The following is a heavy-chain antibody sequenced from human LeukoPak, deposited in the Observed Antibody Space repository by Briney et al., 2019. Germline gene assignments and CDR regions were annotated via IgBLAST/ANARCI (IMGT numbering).Heavy chain of an antibody. CDR2: ITSNINTI. CDR3: ASTDSSGWFDAFDI. V-gene: IGHV3-48*01. Sequence: EGSLRLSCAASGFTFSTYNMNWVRQAPGRGLEWLSYITSNINTIYYADSVKGRFTISRDNSKNTLYLQMNSLRAEDTAVYYCASTDSSGWFDAFDIWGQGTMVTVSS. CDR1: GFTFSTYN. J-gene: IGHJ3*02. D-gene: IGHD6-19*01.